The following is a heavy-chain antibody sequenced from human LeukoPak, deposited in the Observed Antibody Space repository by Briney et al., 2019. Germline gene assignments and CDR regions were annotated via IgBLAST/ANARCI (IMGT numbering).Heavy chain of an antibody. J-gene: IGHJ4*02. CDR1: GFTFSNYD. Sequence: GGSLRLSCVASGFTFSNYDMPWVRQPTGKGLEWVSAIDTAGDTYYPGSVKGRFTISRENAKNSLYLQMSSLRAGDMAVYYCAREDASGLDYWGQGTLVTVSS. V-gene: IGHV3-13*01. CDR3: AREDASGLDY. D-gene: IGHD1-26*01. CDR2: IDTAGDT.